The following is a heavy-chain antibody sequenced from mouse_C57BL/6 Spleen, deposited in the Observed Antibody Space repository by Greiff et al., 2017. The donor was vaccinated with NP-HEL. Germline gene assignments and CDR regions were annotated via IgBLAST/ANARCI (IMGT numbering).Heavy chain of an antibody. CDR1: GYTFTSYW. J-gene: IGHJ3*01. Sequence: QVQLQQPGAELVKPGASVKLSCKASGYTFTSYWMHWVKQRPGQGLEWIGMIHPNSGSTNYNEKFKSKATLTVDKSSSTAYMQLSSLTSEDSAVYYCARGGLLTAWFAYWGQGTLVTVSA. CDR2: IHPNSGST. V-gene: IGHV1-64*01. D-gene: IGHD2-3*01. CDR3: ARGGLLTAWFAY.